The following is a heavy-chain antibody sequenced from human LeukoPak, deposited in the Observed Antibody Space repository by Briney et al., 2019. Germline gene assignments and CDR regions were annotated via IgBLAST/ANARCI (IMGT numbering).Heavy chain of an antibody. CDR1: GDSISGYY. Sequence: SETLSLTCSVSGDSISGYYWSWIRQPAGKGLQWIGRIYSSGSTNYNPSLKSRVTMSVDTSKNQFSLRLSSVTAADTAVYYCARDLGFWSGPDYWGQGTLVTVSS. D-gene: IGHD3-3*01. J-gene: IGHJ4*02. CDR2: IYSSGST. CDR3: ARDLGFWSGPDY. V-gene: IGHV4-4*07.